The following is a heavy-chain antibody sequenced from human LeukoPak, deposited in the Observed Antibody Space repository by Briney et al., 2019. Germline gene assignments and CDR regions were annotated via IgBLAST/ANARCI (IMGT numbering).Heavy chain of an antibody. D-gene: IGHD6-6*01. V-gene: IGHV4-59*01. Sequence: PSETLSLTCTVSGGSISSYYWSWIRQPPGKGLEWIGYIYYSGSTNYNPSLKSRVTISVDTSKNQFSLKLSSVTAADTAVYYCARENPYSSSGDWFDPWGQGTLVTVSS. CDR2: IYYSGST. J-gene: IGHJ5*02. CDR1: GGSISSYY. CDR3: ARENPYSSSGDWFDP.